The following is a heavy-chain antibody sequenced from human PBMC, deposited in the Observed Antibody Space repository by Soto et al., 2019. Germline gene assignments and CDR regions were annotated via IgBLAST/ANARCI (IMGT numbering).Heavy chain of an antibody. Sequence: GGSLRLSCAASGFTFSSYAMSWVRQAPGKGLEWVSGISGSGDSTYYADSVKGRFTISRDNSKNTLYLQMNSLRAEDTAVYYCAKGVPGIAVAGTGYFQHWGQSTLVTVPQ. J-gene: IGHJ1*01. CDR3: AKGVPGIAVAGTGYFQH. CDR1: GFTFSSYA. D-gene: IGHD6-19*01. V-gene: IGHV3-23*01. CDR2: ISGSGDST.